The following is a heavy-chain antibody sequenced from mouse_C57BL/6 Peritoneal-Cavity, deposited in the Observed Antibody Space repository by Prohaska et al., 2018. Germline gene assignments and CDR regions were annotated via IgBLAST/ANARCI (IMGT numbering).Heavy chain of an antibody. D-gene: IGHD4-1*01. Sequence: QMQLQESGLGLVKPSQSLFLTCSITGFPITSGYYWIWIRQSPGKPLVWMGYITHSGETFYNPSLQSPIAITRETSKNQFFLQLNSVTTEDTAMYYCAGDGAGYWYFDVWGTGTTVTVSS. CDR3: AGDGAGYWYFDV. CDR2: ITHSGET. J-gene: IGHJ1*03. CDR1: GFPITSGYY. V-gene: IGHV12-3*01.